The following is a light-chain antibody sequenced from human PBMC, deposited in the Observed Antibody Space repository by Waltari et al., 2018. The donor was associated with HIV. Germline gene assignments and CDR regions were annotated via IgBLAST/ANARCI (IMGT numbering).Light chain of an antibody. Sequence: QSVLTQPPSVSGAPGQRVTISCTGRSATIGAGSDVTWYQQLPGTAPKLLIYGNSNQPSGVPDRFSGSKSGTSASLAITGLQAEDEADYYCQSYDSSLSGYVFGTGTKVTVL. CDR3: QSYDSSLSGYV. V-gene: IGLV1-40*01. J-gene: IGLJ1*01. CDR1: SATIGAGSD. CDR2: GNS.